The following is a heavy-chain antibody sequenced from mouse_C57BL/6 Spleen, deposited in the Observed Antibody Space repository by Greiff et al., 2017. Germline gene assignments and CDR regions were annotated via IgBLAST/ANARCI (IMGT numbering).Heavy chain of an antibody. CDR2: ISGGGGNT. D-gene: IGHD1-1*01. CDR3: ARRYYYGSSYGFDY. Sequence: EVKLMESGGGLVKPGGSLKLSCAASGFTFSSYTMSWVRQTPEKRLEWVATISGGGGNTYYPDSVKGRFTISRDNAKNTLYLQMSSLRSEDTALYYCARRYYYGSSYGFDYWGQGTTLTVSS. CDR1: GFTFSSYT. J-gene: IGHJ2*01. V-gene: IGHV5-9*01.